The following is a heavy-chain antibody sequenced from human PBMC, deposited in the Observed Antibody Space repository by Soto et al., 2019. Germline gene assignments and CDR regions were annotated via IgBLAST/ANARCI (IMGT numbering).Heavy chain of an antibody. CDR2: IYYTGTT. Sequence: LEILSLTCTVSGGSVHNGIYYWSWLRQPPGKGLEWIGYIYYTGTTNYNPSLKSHVTISVDTSKNQFSLKVKSVSAADTAVYFCARNSRGYIYGYYFDSWGQGTLVTVSS. CDR3: ARNSRGYIYGYYFDS. D-gene: IGHD5-18*01. J-gene: IGHJ4*02. V-gene: IGHV4-61*01. CDR1: GGSVHNGIYY.